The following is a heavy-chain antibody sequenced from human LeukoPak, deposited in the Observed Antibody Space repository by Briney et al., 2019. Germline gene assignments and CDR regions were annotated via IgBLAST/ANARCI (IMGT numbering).Heavy chain of an antibody. Sequence: ASETLSLTCTVSGGSISSSSYYWGWIRQPPGKGLEWIGSIYYSGSTYYNPSLKSRVTISVDTSKNQFSLKLSSVTAADTAVYYCARHVHGYYIFVHYFDYWGQGTLVTVSS. CDR1: GGSISSSSYY. CDR2: IYYSGST. CDR3: ARHVHGYYIFVHYFDY. D-gene: IGHD3-22*01. V-gene: IGHV4-39*01. J-gene: IGHJ4*02.